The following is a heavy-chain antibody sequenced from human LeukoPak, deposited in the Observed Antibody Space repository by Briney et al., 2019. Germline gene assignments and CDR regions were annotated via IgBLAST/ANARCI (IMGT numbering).Heavy chain of an antibody. CDR3: ARGDGDVVVPETNWFDP. CDR1: GGSISSGGYS. Sequence: PSQTLSLTCAVSGGSISSGGYSWSWIRQPPGKGLEWIRYINHIGSTYYNPSLKSRVTISVDRSKNQYSRKLSSETAADTAVYYCARGDGDVVVPETNWFDPWGQGTLDTVSS. D-gene: IGHD2-2*01. J-gene: IGHJ5*02. V-gene: IGHV4-30-2*01. CDR2: INHIGST.